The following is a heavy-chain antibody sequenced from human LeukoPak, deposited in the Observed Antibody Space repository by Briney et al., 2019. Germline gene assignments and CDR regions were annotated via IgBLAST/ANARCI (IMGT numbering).Heavy chain of an antibody. CDR3: TRVAQSGPTGWFDP. V-gene: IGHV3-21*01. J-gene: IGHJ5*02. D-gene: IGHD1-1*01. CDR1: GFTFSTYW. CDR2: ISSTGSYI. Sequence: GGSLRLSCAASGFTFSTYWMSWVRQAPGKGLEWVSSISSTGSYIYYADSVKGRFTISRDNPGNVVYLQMDSLRAEDTAVYYCTRVAQSGPTGWFDPWGQGTLVTVSS.